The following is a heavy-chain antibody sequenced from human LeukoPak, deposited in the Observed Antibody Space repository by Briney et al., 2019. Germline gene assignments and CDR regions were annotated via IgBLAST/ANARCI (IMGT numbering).Heavy chain of an antibody. D-gene: IGHD6-25*01. J-gene: IGHJ4*02. Sequence: GGSLRLSCAASGFTFGSYWMSWVRRAPGKGLEWVANINQDGSEKYYVDSVKGRFTISRDNAKNSLYLQMNSLRAEDTAVYYCARGPGAANDYWGQGTLVTVSS. CDR1: GFTFGSYW. CDR3: ARGPGAANDY. CDR2: INQDGSEK. V-gene: IGHV3-7*01.